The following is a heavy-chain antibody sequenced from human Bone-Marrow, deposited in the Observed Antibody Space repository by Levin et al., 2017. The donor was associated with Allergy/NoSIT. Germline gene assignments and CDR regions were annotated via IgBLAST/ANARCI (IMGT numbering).Heavy chain of an antibody. J-gene: IGHJ4*02. D-gene: IGHD2-2*01. CDR1: GGSISSSSYY. V-gene: IGHV4-39*01. CDR3: ASCSSTSCRNLGYFDY. Sequence: GSLRLSCTVSGGSISSSSYYWGWIRQPPGKGLEWIGSIYYSGSTYYNPSLKSRVTISVDTSKNQFSLKLSSVTAADTAVYYCASCSSTSCRNLGYFDYWGQGTLVTVSS. CDR2: IYYSGST.